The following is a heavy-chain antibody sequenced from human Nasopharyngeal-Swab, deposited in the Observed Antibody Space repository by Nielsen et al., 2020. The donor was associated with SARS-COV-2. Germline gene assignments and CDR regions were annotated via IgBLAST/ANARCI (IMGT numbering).Heavy chain of an antibody. CDR1: GGSFSGYY. CDR2: INHSGST. J-gene: IGHJ6*02. D-gene: IGHD6-25*01. CDR3: ARVEGGSPTPYYYYYYGMDV. Sequence: SETLSLTCAVYGGSFSGYYWSWIRKPPGKGLEWIGEINHSGSTNYNPSLKSRVTISVDTSKNQFSLKLSSVTAADTAVYYCARVEGGSPTPYYYYYYGMDVWGQGTTVTVSS. V-gene: IGHV4-34*01.